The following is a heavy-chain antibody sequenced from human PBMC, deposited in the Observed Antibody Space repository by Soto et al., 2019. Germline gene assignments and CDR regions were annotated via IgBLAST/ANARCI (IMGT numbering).Heavy chain of an antibody. Sequence: ASVKVSCKASGYTFTSYGISWVRQAPGQGLKRMGWISAYNGNTNYAQKLQGRVTMTTDTSTSTAYMELRSLRSDDTAVYYCARDGYYDFWSGYRSVYMDVWGKGTTVTVSS. D-gene: IGHD3-3*01. CDR1: GYTFTSYG. V-gene: IGHV1-18*01. CDR3: ARDGYYDFWSGYRSVYMDV. CDR2: ISAYNGNT. J-gene: IGHJ6*03.